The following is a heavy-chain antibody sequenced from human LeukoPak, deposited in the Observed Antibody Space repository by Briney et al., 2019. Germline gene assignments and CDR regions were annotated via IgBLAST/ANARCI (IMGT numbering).Heavy chain of an antibody. D-gene: IGHD3-3*01. V-gene: IGHV3-7*01. CDR3: ARDELGYDFWSGRPYYFDY. J-gene: IGHJ4*02. Sequence: GGSLRLSCAASGFTFSSYWMSWVRQAPGKGLEWVANIKQDGSEKYYVDSVKDRFTISRDNAKNSLYLQMNSLRAEDTAVYYCARDELGYDFWSGRPYYFDYWGQGTLVTVSS. CDR1: GFTFSSYW. CDR2: IKQDGSEK.